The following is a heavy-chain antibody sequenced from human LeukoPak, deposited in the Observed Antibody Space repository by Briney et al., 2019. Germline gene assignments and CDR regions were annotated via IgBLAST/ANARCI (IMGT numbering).Heavy chain of an antibody. CDR2: IYYSGST. CDR1: GGSISSYY. CDR3: ARGARDGYISRWGMDV. V-gene: IGHV4-59*08. Sequence: SETLSLTCTVSGGSISSYYWSWIRQPPGKGLEWIGYIYYSGSTNYNPSLKSRVTISVGTSKNQFSLKLSSVTAADTAVYYCARGARDGYISRWGMDVWGQGTTVTVPS. J-gene: IGHJ6*02. D-gene: IGHD5-24*01.